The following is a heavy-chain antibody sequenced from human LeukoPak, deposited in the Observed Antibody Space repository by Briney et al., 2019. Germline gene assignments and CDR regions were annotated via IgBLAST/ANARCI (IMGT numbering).Heavy chain of an antibody. J-gene: IGHJ3*02. CDR2: ISSSSSYI. CDR3: ARDDAFDI. V-gene: IGHV3-21*01. CDR1: GFTFSRYS. Sequence: GGPLRLSCAACGFTFSRYSMNWVRQAPGKGLEWVSSISSSSSYIYYADSVRGRFTISRDNAKNSLYLQMNSLRAEDTAVYYCARDDAFDIWGQGTMVTVSS.